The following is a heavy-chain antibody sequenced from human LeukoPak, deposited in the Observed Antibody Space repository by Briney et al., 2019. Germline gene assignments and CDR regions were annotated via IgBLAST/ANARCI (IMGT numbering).Heavy chain of an antibody. CDR2: MNPNSGNT. J-gene: IGHJ6*03. V-gene: IGHV1-8*01. CDR3: ARWGPDCSSTSCLQNYYYMDV. CDR1: GYTFTSYD. D-gene: IGHD2-2*01. Sequence: ASVKVSCKASGYTFTSYDINWVRQATGQGLEWMGWMNPNSGNTGYAQKFQGRVTMTRNTSISTAYMELSSLRSEDTAVYYCARWGPDCSSTSCLQNYYYMDVWGKGTTVTVSS.